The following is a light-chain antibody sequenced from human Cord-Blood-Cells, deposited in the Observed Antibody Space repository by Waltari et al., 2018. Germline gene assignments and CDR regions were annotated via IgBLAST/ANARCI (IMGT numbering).Light chain of an antibody. CDR2: DAS. Sequence: EIVLTQSPATLPLSQGERDTLSCRASQSVSSYLAWYQQKPGQAPRLLIYDASNRATGIPARFSGSGSGTDFTLTISSLEPEDFAVYYCQQRSNWPRVTFGPGTKVDIK. CDR3: QQRSNWPRVT. V-gene: IGKV3-11*01. J-gene: IGKJ3*01. CDR1: QSVSSY.